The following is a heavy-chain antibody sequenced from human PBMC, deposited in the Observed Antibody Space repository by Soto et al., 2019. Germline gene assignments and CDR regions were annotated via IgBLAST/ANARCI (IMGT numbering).Heavy chain of an antibody. V-gene: IGHV4-59*06. CDR2: IYYSGST. D-gene: IGHD3-10*01. Sequence: PSETLSLTCTASGGSISSYYWSWIRQHPGKGLEWIGYIYYSGSTYYNPSLKSRVTISVDTSKNQFSLKLSSVTAADTAVYYCARALRGVIITRYFDSWGQGTLVTVS. J-gene: IGHJ4*02. CDR3: ARALRGVIITRYFDS. CDR1: GGSISSYY.